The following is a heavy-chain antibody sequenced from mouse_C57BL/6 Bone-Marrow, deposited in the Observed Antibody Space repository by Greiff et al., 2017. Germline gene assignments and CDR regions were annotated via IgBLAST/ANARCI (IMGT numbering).Heavy chain of an antibody. Sequence: QVQLQQPGAELVMPGASVKLSCKASGYTFTSYWMHWVKQRPGQGLEWIGEIDPSDSYTNYNQKFKGKSTLTVDKSSSTAYMQLSSLTSEDSAVYYCARSSYDYMYYFDYWGQGTTLTVSS. CDR1: GYTFTSYW. V-gene: IGHV1-69*01. CDR3: ARSSYDYMYYFDY. J-gene: IGHJ2*01. D-gene: IGHD2-4*01. CDR2: IDPSDSYT.